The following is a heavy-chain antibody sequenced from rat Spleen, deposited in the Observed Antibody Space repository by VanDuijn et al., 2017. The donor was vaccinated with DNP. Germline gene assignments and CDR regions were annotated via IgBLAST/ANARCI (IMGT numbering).Heavy chain of an antibody. CDR2: MWSGGST. CDR3: ARLITIAAISYWDFDF. D-gene: IGHD1-2*01. CDR1: GFSLTTNS. J-gene: IGHJ1*01. V-gene: IGHV2-1*01. Sequence: QVQLKESGPGLVQPSQTLSLTCTVSGFSLTTNSVHWVRQPPGKGLEWVGAMWSGGSTDYNSTLKSRLSISRETSKVQVVLKMNSLKTEDTTMYFCARLITIAAISYWDFDFRCPGTMVTVSS.